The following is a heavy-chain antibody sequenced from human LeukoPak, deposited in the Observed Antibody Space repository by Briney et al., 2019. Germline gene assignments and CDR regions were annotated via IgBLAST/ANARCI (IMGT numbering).Heavy chain of an antibody. J-gene: IGHJ6*03. Sequence: ASVKVSCKASGYTFNTYAMNGVRQAPGQGLEWMGWINTNTGNPTYAQGFTGRFVFSLDTSVSTAYLQISSLKAEDTAVYYCARDQSSSWTHYYYMDVWGKGTTVTVSS. CDR1: GYTFNTYA. CDR2: INTNTGNP. V-gene: IGHV7-4-1*02. CDR3: ARDQSSSWTHYYYMDV. D-gene: IGHD6-13*01.